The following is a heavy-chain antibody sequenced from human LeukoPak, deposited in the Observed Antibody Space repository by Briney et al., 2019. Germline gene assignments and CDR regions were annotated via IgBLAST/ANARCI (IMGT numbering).Heavy chain of an antibody. Sequence: GGSLRLSCAASGFTFDDYAMHWVRQAPGKGLEWVSLISWDGGSTYYANSVKGRFTISRDSSKNTLYLQMGSLRAEDMALYYCARVGMTSGSGCDYWGQGTLVTVSS. CDR3: ARVGMTSGSGCDY. J-gene: IGHJ4*02. V-gene: IGHV3-43D*04. D-gene: IGHD6-19*01. CDR1: GFTFDDYA. CDR2: ISWDGGST.